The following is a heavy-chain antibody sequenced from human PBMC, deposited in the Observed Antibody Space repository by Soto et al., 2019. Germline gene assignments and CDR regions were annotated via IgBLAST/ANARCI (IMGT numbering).Heavy chain of an antibody. Sequence: SETLSLTCTVSGGSISSGDYYWSWIRQPPGKGLEWIGYIYYSGSTYYNPSLKSRVTISVDTSKNQFSLKLSSVTAADTAVYYCARGYSYGYYFDYWGQGTLVTVSS. D-gene: IGHD5-18*01. J-gene: IGHJ4*02. CDR2: IYYSGST. V-gene: IGHV4-30-4*01. CDR1: GGSISSGDYY. CDR3: ARGYSYGYYFDY.